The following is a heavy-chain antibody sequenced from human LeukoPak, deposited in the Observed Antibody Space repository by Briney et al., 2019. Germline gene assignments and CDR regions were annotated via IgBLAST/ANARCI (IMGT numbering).Heavy chain of an antibody. J-gene: IGHJ4*02. Sequence: SETLSLTCTVSGGSISSYYWSWIRQPPGKGLEWIGYIYYSGSTNYNPSLKSRVTISVDTSKNQFSLKLSSVTAADTAVYYCARHPAGPSASIDYRGQGTLVTVSS. CDR2: IYYSGST. V-gene: IGHV4-59*08. CDR3: ARHPAGPSASIDY. D-gene: IGHD1-26*01. CDR1: GGSISSYY.